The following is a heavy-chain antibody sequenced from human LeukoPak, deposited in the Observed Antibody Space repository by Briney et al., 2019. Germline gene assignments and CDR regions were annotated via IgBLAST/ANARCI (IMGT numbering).Heavy chain of an antibody. D-gene: IGHD3-3*01. CDR3: ATGPWSYDSFI. J-gene: IGHJ3*02. CDR1: GYTLTELS. V-gene: IGHV1-24*01. Sequence: GASVKVSCKVSGYTLTELSMHGVRQAPGKGLEWMGGFDPEDGETIYARKFQGRVTMTEDTSTDTAYMELSSLRSEDTAVYYCATGPWSYDSFIWGQGTMVTVSS. CDR2: FDPEDGET.